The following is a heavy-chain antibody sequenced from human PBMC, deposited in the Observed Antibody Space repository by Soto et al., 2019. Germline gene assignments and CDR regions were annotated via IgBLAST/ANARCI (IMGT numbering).Heavy chain of an antibody. J-gene: IGHJ4*02. V-gene: IGHV5-51*01. CDR2: IYPGDSNT. CDR3: ARQGYCSSTSCYTVDY. CDR1: GYSFTSYW. Sequence: PGGSLKICCKASGYSFTSYWIGGVRQMPGKGLEWMGIIYPGDSNTRYSPSFQGQVTISADKSISTAYLQWSSLKASDSAMYLCARQGYCSSTSCYTVDYWGQGTLVTVSS. D-gene: IGHD2-2*02.